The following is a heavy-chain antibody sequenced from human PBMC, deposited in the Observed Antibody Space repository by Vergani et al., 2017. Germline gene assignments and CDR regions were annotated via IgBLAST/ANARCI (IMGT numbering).Heavy chain of an antibody. J-gene: IGHJ6*03. CDR1: GFTFDDYA. CDR3: AKDGGTGDLGYYYYYMDV. V-gene: IGHV3-9*01. Sequence: EVQLVESGGGLVQPGRSLRLSCAASGFTFDDYAMHWIRQAPGKGLEWVSGISWNSGSIGYADSVKGRFTISRDNAKNSLYLQMNSLRAEDTALYYCAKDGGTGDLGYYYYYMDVWGKGTTVTVSS. D-gene: IGHD7-27*01. CDR2: ISWNSGSI.